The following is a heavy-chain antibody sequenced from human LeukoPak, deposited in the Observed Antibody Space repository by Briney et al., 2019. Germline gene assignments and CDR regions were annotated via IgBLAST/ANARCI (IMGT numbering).Heavy chain of an antibody. CDR2: IYYSGST. CDR1: GGSISSGGYY. D-gene: IGHD3-16*01. CDR3: ASGAFNWFDP. J-gene: IGHJ5*02. Sequence: SETLSLTCTVSGGSISSGGYYWSWIRQHPGKGLEWIGYIYYSGSTYYNPSLKSRVTISVDTSKNQSSLKLSSVTAADTAVYYCASGAFNWFDPWGQGTLVTVSS. V-gene: IGHV4-31*03.